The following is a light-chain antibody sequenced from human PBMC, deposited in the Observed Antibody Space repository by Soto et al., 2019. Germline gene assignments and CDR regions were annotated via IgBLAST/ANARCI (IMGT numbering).Light chain of an antibody. CDR1: QNINKY. V-gene: IGKV1-39*01. CDR2: AAS. Sequence: IQMTQSPSSLSASLGDRVTITCRASQNINKYLNWYQHKPGKAPSLLIYAASSLHTGVPRRFSGSGAGTYFTLTIASLQHEDLATYYCQQTYSAPGTFGRGTKVEIK. J-gene: IGKJ1*01. CDR3: QQTYSAPGT.